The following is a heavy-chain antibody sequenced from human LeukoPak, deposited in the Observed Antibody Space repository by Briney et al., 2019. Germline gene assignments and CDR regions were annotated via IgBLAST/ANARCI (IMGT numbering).Heavy chain of an antibody. J-gene: IGHJ4*02. D-gene: IGHD2-2*01. Sequence: SETLSLTCAVYGGSFSGYYWSWIRQPPGKGLEWIGEINHSGSTNYNPSLKSRVTISVDTSKNQFSLKLSSVTAADTAVYYRARVPGYCSSTSCRQYYFDYWGQGTLVTVSS. V-gene: IGHV4-34*01. CDR3: ARVPGYCSSTSCRQYYFDY. CDR1: GGSFSGYY. CDR2: INHSGST.